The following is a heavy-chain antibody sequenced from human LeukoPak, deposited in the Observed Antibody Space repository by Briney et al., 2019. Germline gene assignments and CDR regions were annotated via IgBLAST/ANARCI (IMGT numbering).Heavy chain of an antibody. V-gene: IGHV5-51*01. CDR3: ARRAYYYDSSGYFDAFDI. D-gene: IGHD3-22*01. J-gene: IGHJ3*02. Sequence: GESLKISCKGSGYSFTSYWIGWVRQMPGKGLEWMGIIYPGDSDTRYSPSFQGQVTISADKSISTAYLQWSSLNASDTALYYCARRAYYYDSSGYFDAFDIWGQGTMVTVSS. CDR1: GYSFTSYW. CDR2: IYPGDSDT.